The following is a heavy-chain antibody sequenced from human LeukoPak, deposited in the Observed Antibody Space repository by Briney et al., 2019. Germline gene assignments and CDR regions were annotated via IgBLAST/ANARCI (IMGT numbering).Heavy chain of an antibody. CDR3: ARRPDGFDY. D-gene: IGHD5-24*01. J-gene: IGHJ4*02. CDR1: GGSITYTSHY. V-gene: IGHV4-39*01. Sequence: PSETLSLTCSVSGGSITYTSHYWGWIRQPPGKGLEWIGSIHYSGDTYYKPSLRSRVTIPIDTSKNQFSLKVTSVTAADTAVYYCARRPDGFDYWGQGTQVTVSS. CDR2: IHYSGDT.